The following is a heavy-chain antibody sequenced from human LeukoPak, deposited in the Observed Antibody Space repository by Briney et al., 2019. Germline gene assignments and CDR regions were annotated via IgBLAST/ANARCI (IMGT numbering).Heavy chain of an antibody. CDR3: ARGRVDIVVVPAAMSRYFDY. J-gene: IGHJ4*02. Sequence: SETLSLTCAVYGGSFSGYYWSWIRQPPGKGLAWIGEINHSGSTNYNPSLKSRVTISVDTSKNQFSLKLSSVTAADTAVYYCARGRVDIVVVPAAMSRYFDYWGQGTLVTVSS. V-gene: IGHV4-34*01. CDR1: GGSFSGYY. CDR2: INHSGST. D-gene: IGHD2-2*03.